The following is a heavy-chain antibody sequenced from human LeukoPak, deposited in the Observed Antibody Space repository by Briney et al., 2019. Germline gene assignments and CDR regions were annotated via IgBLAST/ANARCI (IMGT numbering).Heavy chain of an antibody. Sequence: GGSVRLSCAASGFTFSSYAMSWVRQAPGKGLEWVSVISGSGGSTYYADSVKGRFTISRDNSKNTLYLQMNSLRAEDTAVYYCAKHRMVRGVITDYDFDYWGQGTLVTVSS. D-gene: IGHD3-10*01. J-gene: IGHJ4*02. CDR1: GFTFSSYA. CDR2: ISGSGGST. CDR3: AKHRMVRGVITDYDFDY. V-gene: IGHV3-23*01.